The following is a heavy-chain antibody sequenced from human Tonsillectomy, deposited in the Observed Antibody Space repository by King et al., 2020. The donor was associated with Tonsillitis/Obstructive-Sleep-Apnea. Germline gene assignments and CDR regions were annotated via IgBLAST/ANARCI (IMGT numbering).Heavy chain of an antibody. V-gene: IGHV3-11*01. CDR2: ISSSGSTI. CDR1: GFTFSDYY. CDR3: ARDWGSSVWYSAYYYYYYMDV. J-gene: IGHJ6*03. Sequence: QWQLVQSGGGLVKPGGSLRLSCAASGFTFSDYYMSWIRQAPGKGLEWISYISSSGSTIYYADSVKGRFTISRDNAKNSLYLQMNSLRAEDTAVYYCARDWGSSVWYSAYYYYYYMDVWGKGTTVTVSS. D-gene: IGHD6-19*01.